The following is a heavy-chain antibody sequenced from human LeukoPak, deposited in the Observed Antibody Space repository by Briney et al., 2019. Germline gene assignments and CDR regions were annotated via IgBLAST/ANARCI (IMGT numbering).Heavy chain of an antibody. Sequence: PGGSLRLSCAASGFTFSSYEMNWVRQAPGKGLEWVSDISSSGSTIYYADSVKGRFTISRDNAKNSLYLQMNSLRAEDTAVYYCAREYYYASSGRWRGLWGVEAGTEDDYWGQGTLVTVSS. J-gene: IGHJ4*02. CDR3: AREYYYASSGRWRGLWGVEAGTEDDY. V-gene: IGHV3-48*03. CDR1: GFTFSSYE. CDR2: ISSSGSTI. D-gene: IGHD3-22*01.